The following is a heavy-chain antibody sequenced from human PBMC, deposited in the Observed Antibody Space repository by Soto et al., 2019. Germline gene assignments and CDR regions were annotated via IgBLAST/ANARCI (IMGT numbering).Heavy chain of an antibody. J-gene: IGHJ4*02. V-gene: IGHV3-23*01. D-gene: IGHD6-6*01. CDR3: AKSPIMNMAASRDLGLFDY. Sequence: EVQLLDSGGDLVQPGGSLRLSCAASGFTFSNYAMSWVRQAPGKGLEWVSSIIETGGITNYADSVKGRFTISRDNAKNTLSLHMSSLRAEDTAVYFCAKSPIMNMAASRDLGLFDYWGQGTLVTVSS. CDR1: GFTFSNYA. CDR2: IIETGGIT.